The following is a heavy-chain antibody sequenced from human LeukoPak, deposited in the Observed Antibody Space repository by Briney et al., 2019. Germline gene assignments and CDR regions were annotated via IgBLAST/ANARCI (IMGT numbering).Heavy chain of an antibody. CDR2: ISGYNGNT. D-gene: IGHD3-22*01. CDR3: AGDQSSGSGYYQDAFDI. Sequence: ASVKVSCKASGYTFTSYGISWVRQAPGQGLEWMGWISGYNGNTKYAQKVQGRVTMTTDTSTSTAYMELRSLRSDDTAVYYCAGDQSSGSGYYQDAFDIWGKGTTVTISS. J-gene: IGHJ3*02. V-gene: IGHV1-18*01. CDR1: GYTFTSYG.